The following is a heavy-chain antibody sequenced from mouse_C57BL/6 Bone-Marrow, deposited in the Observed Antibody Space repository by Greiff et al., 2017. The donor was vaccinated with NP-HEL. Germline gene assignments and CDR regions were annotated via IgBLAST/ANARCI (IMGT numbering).Heavy chain of an antibody. Sequence: EVKVVESGGGLVQPGGSLSLSCAASGFTFTDYYMSWVRQPPGKALEWLGFIRNKANGYTTEYSASVKGRFTISRANSQSILYLHMNALRAEDSATYYCARFPPTGFFFDYWGQGTTLTVSS. CDR3: ARFPPTGFFFDY. CDR1: GFTFTDYY. V-gene: IGHV7-3*01. D-gene: IGHD4-1*02. CDR2: IRNKANGYTT. J-gene: IGHJ2*01.